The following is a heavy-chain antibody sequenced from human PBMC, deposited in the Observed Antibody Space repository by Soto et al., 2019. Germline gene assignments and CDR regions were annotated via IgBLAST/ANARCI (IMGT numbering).Heavy chain of an antibody. CDR1: GFTFNGYA. D-gene: IGHD3-3*01. CDR3: AKDAYYDFWSGYPHYYYYGMDV. V-gene: IGHV3-30*18. J-gene: IGHJ6*02. CDR2: ISYDGSNK. Sequence: GGSLRPSCAASGFTFNGYAMHWVRQAPGKGLERVSVISYDGSNKYYAASVKGRFTISRDNSKNSLYLQMNSLRAEDMAVYYCAKDAYYDFWSGYPHYYYYGMDVWGQGTTVTVSS.